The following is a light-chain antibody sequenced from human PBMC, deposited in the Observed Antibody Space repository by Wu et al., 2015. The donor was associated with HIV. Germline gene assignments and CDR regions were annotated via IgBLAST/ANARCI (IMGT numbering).Light chain of an antibody. CDR1: QSISSY. CDR3: QQSYSTPRT. V-gene: IGKV1-39*01. J-gene: IGKJ1*01. CDR2: AAS. Sequence: GDRVTITCRASQSISSYLNWYQQKPGKAPKLLIYAASSLQSGVPSRFSGSGSGTDFTLTISSLQPEDFATYYCQQSYSTPRTFGQGTKVEIK.